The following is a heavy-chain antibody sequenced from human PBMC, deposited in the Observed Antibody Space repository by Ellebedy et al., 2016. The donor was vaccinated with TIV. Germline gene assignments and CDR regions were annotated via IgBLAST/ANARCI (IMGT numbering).Heavy chain of an antibody. CDR3: AKDPALVYDTSYYYLDF. CDR2: ISGSGAAT. Sequence: GESLKISCAASGFTFSNYALTWVRQAPGKGLEWVSSISGSGAATYYADSVKGRFTISRDNSKNKLYLQMGSLRAEDTAVYYCAKDPALVYDTSYYYLDFWGQGTLVSVSS. CDR1: GFTFSNYA. D-gene: IGHD3-22*01. J-gene: IGHJ4*02. V-gene: IGHV3-23*01.